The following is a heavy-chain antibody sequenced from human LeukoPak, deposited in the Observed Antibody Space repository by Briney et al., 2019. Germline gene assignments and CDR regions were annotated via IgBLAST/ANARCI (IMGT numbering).Heavy chain of an antibody. J-gene: IGHJ4*02. CDR1: GGSISSGDYY. Sequence: SQTLSLTCTVSGGSISSGDYYWSWIRQPPGKGLEWIGYIYYSGSTYYNPSLKSRITISVDTSKNQFSLKLSSVTVADTALYYCARVLSTSEVTFGGVIARPYYFDYWGQGTLVTVSS. CDR3: ARVLSTSEVTFGGVIARPYYFDY. CDR2: IYYSGST. D-gene: IGHD3-16*02. V-gene: IGHV4-30-4*01.